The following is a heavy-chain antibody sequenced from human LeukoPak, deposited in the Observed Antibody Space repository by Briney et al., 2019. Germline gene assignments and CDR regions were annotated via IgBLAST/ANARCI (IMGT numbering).Heavy chain of an antibody. CDR3: ARESHKTREDY. D-gene: IGHD1-1*01. CDR1: GYTFTSYG. CDR2: ISANNGDT. V-gene: IGHV1-18*01. Sequence: EASVKVSCKASGYTFTSYGISWVRQAPGQGLEWMGWISANNGDTDYPQNLQGRVTMTTDTYTSTAYMELRSLRSDDTAMYYCARESHKTREDYWGQGTLVTVPS. J-gene: IGHJ4*02.